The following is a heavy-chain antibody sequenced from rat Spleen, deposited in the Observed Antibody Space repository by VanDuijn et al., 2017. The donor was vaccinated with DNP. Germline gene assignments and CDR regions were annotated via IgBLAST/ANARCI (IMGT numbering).Heavy chain of an antibody. V-gene: IGHV5-7*01. CDR1: GFTFSDYY. CDR2: INYDGGHT. CDR3: VTHPSWFGY. J-gene: IGHJ3*01. Sequence: EVQLVESGGGLVQPGRSLKLSCAASGFTFSDYYMAWVRQAPTKGLEWVAFINYDGGHTDYGDSVKGRFTISRDNAKRTQYLQMDSLRSEDTATYYCVTHPSWFGYWGQGTLVTVSS.